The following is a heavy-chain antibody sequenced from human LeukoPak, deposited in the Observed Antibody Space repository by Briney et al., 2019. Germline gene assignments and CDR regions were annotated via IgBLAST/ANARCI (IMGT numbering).Heavy chain of an antibody. V-gene: IGHV5-51*01. J-gene: IGHJ4*02. Sequence: GESLKISCKGSGYSFTNYWIGWVRQTPGKGLERMGIIYPGDSDTRYSPSFQGQVTISADKSISTAYLQWSSLKASDTAMYYCARQKWVAQNIFDYWGQGTLVTVSS. CDR1: GYSFTNYW. CDR2: IYPGDSDT. CDR3: ARQKWVAQNIFDY. D-gene: IGHD6-19*01.